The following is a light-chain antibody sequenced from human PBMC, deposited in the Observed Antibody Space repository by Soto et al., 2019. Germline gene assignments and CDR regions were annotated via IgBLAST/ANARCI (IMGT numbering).Light chain of an antibody. CDR2: EVS. J-gene: IGLJ2*01. V-gene: IGLV2-8*01. Sequence: QSALTQPPSASGSPGQSVTISCTGTSSDVGGYNYVSWYQQHPGKAPKVIMYEVSKRPSGVPDRFSGSKSGNTASLTVSGLQADDEADYYCSSYDSTNSSKVFGGGTKLTVL. CDR1: SSDVGGYNY. CDR3: SSYDSTNSSKV.